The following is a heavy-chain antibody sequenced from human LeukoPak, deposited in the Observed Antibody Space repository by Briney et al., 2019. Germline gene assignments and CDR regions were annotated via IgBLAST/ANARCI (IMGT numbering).Heavy chain of an antibody. J-gene: IGHJ4*02. D-gene: IGHD3-16*02. CDR1: GGSISSYY. V-gene: IGHV4-4*07. CDR3: ARDLSYDYIWGSYRYLVD. CDR2: IYTSGST. Sequence: SETLSLTCTVPGGSISSYYWSWIRQPAGKGLEWIGRIYTSGSTNYNPSLKSRVTMSVDTSKNQFSLKLSSVTAADTAVYYCARDLSYDYIWGSYRYLVDWGQGTLVTVSS.